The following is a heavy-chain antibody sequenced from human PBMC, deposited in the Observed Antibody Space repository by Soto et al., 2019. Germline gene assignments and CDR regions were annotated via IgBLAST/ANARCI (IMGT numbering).Heavy chain of an antibody. CDR2: ISSSSSYI. CDR3: ARPLDYKVDSHFYGMDV. Sequence: PGGSLRLSCAASGFTFSSYSMNWVRQAPGKGLEWVSSISSSSSYIYYADSVKGRFTISIDDAKNSLYLQMNSLRAEDTADYYCARPLDYKVDSHFYGMDVWVQGATVTVSS. V-gene: IGHV3-21*01. D-gene: IGHD3-9*01. CDR1: GFTFSSYS. J-gene: IGHJ6*02.